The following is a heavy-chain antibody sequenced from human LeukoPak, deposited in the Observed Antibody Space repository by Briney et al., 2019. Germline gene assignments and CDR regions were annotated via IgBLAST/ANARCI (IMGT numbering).Heavy chain of an antibody. Sequence: SETLSLTCSVYGGSITAYYWSWIRQPPGNGLEWIGEINHSRGTKYNPSLESRVTILLDASKNEFSLNLNSVTAADTAVYYCAREDYYFDSWGQGTLVTVSS. CDR3: AREDYYFDS. CDR2: INHSRGT. CDR1: GGSITAYY. J-gene: IGHJ4*02. V-gene: IGHV4-34*01.